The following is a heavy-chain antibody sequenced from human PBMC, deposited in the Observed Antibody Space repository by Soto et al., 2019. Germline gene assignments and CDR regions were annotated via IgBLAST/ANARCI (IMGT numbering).Heavy chain of an antibody. D-gene: IGHD3-10*01. CDR3: AKRGYYGSGSYYNALGYYYGTEA. J-gene: IGHJ6*04. V-gene: IGHV3-23*01. Sequence: GGSLRLSCAASGFTFSSYAMSWVRQAPGKGLEWVSAISGSVGITYYADSVKGRFTISRDNSKNTLYLQMNSLRAEDTAVYYCAKRGYYGSGSYYNALGYYYGTEAWGKGNTVNVSS. CDR1: GFTFSSYA. CDR2: ISGSVGIT.